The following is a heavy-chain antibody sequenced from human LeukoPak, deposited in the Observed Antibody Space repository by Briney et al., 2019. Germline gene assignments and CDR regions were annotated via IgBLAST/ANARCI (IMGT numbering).Heavy chain of an antibody. V-gene: IGHV3-21*01. CDR3: ARGIAAAGTALYN. Sequence: GGSLRLSCAASGFTFSSYSMNWVRQAPGKGLEWVSSISSSSSYIYYADSVKGRFTISRDNAKNSLYLQMNSLRAEDTAVYYCARGIAAAGTALYNWGQGTLVTVSS. J-gene: IGHJ4*02. CDR1: GFTFSSYS. D-gene: IGHD6-13*01. CDR2: ISSSSSYI.